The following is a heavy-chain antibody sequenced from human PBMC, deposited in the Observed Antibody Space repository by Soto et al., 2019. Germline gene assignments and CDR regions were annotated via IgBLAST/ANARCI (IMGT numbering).Heavy chain of an antibody. J-gene: IGHJ6*02. CDR2: IYYTGST. CDR1: GGSVSSGSYY. Sequence: QVQLQESGPGLVKPSETLSLTCTVSGGSVSSGSYYWSWIRQPPGKGLEWIGYIYYTGSTNYNPSLKSRVTISVDTSKNQFSLKLSSLTAADTAVYYCARVPRYYYGSGRPYGMDVWGQGTTVTVSS. D-gene: IGHD3-10*01. CDR3: ARVPRYYYGSGRPYGMDV. V-gene: IGHV4-61*01.